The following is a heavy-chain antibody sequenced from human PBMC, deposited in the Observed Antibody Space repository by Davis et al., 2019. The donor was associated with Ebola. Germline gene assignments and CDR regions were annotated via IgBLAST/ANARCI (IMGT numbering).Heavy chain of an antibody. CDR1: GFAFRDYW. J-gene: IGHJ6*02. CDR3: ARSHYYNGQDL. D-gene: IGHD3-10*01. V-gene: IGHV3-74*01. CDR2: THPEVVTI. Sequence: PGRSLRPSCPASGFAFRDYWMHWIREPPEGLLWVADTHPEVVTIRYADSVRGRFTFSRDNVNSMLYLQMNSLRPEDSAIYYCARSHYYNGQDLWGQGTRVTVSS.